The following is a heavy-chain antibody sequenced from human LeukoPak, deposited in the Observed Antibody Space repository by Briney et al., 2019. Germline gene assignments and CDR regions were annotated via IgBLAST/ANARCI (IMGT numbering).Heavy chain of an antibody. V-gene: IGHV3-23*01. Sequence: PGGSLRLSCAASGFTFSSYAMSWVRQAPGKGLEGVSAISGSGGSTYYADSVKGRFTISRDNSKNTLYLQMNSLRAEDTAVYYCAKKTMIVVVITPFDYWGQGTLVTVSS. CDR2: ISGSGGST. CDR1: GFTFSSYA. J-gene: IGHJ4*02. D-gene: IGHD3-22*01. CDR3: AKKTMIVVVITPFDY.